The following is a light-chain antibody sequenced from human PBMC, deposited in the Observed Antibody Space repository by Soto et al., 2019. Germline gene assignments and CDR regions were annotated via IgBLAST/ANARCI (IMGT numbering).Light chain of an antibody. J-gene: IGKJ1*01. CDR3: LQDSTYPRT. Sequence: AIQMTQSPSSLSASVGDRVTITCRASQGIGTELGWHQQRPGKAPRLLIYGTSTLQHGVPSRFSGSGSDTDFTLIISSLQPEDFATYYCLQDSTYPRTFGQGTKVEIK. V-gene: IGKV1-6*01. CDR1: QGIGTE. CDR2: GTS.